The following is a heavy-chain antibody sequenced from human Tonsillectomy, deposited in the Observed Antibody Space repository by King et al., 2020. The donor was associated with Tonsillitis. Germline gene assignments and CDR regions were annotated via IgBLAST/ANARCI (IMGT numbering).Heavy chain of an antibody. D-gene: IGHD3-3*01. CDR1: GFTFRSYA. CDR3: AKGYDFGSGYYAFGI. Sequence: VQLVESGGGLVQPGGSLRLSCAASGFTFRSYAMSWVRQAPGKGLEWVSTISGGDGSTYSASSVKGRFTISRDNSKNTLYLQMKSLGVEDTAVYYCAKGYDFGSGYYAFGIWGQGTMVTVSS. J-gene: IGHJ3*02. CDR2: ISGGDGST. V-gene: IGHV3-23*04.